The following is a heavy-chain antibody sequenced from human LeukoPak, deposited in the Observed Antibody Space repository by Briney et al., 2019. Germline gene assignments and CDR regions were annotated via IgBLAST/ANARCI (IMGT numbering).Heavy chain of an antibody. D-gene: IGHD2-21*01. CDR3: ARDRPYYSYCFDI. CDR2: ISSSGSTI. J-gene: IGHJ3*02. CDR1: GLTFTSYS. V-gene: IGHV3-48*01. Sequence: PGGSLRLSCAASGLTFTSYSMNWVRQAPGKGLEWVSYISSSGSTISYADSVKGRFTISRDSAKNSLYLQMNSLRAEDTAVYYCARDRPYYSYCFDIWGQGTMVTVSS.